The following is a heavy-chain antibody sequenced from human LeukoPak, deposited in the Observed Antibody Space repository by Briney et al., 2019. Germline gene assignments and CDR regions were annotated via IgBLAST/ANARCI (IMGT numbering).Heavy chain of an antibody. CDR2: ISRSGSYI. J-gene: IGHJ6*02. D-gene: IGHD5-24*01. CDR1: GCTFTSYS. Sequence: GGSLRLSCAASGCTFTSYSMNRVRQAAGKGLEWVSSISRSGSYIYYADSVKGRFTISRDNAKNSLYLQMNSLRAEDTAVYYCAREMATIEYYYYYGMDVWGQGTTVTVSS. CDR3: AREMATIEYYYYYGMDV. V-gene: IGHV3-21*01.